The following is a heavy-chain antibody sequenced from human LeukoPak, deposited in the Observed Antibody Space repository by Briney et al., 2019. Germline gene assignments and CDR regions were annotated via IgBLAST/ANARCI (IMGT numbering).Heavy chain of an antibody. Sequence: PGGSLRLSCAASGFTFDNYAMSWVRQVPGKGLEWVSAVSAGGITHYGDSVRGRFTVSRDNSRNTLYLEMDNLRVEDTAVYYCAKRLYLEELPVSFFDHWGQGTLVTVSS. CDR3: AKRLYLEELPVSFFDH. D-gene: IGHD1/OR15-1a*01. CDR2: VSAGGIT. CDR1: GFTFDNYA. J-gene: IGHJ4*02. V-gene: IGHV3-23*01.